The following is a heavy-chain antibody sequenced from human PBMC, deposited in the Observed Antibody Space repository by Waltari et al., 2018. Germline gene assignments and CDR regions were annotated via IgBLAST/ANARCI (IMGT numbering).Heavy chain of an antibody. CDR3: ARLPRGSVIIGAFDI. J-gene: IGHJ3*02. D-gene: IGHD3-22*01. CDR1: GDSITSHF. CDR2: MYFSGTH. V-gene: IGHV4-59*11. Sequence: VQLQESGPGLVKPSETLSLSCDVSGDSITSHFWSWIRQAPGKGLEWIGYMYFSGTHNYSPSLKSRVTISIDTSKNHFSLNLRSVTAADTAIYYCARLPRGSVIIGAFDIWGQGTQVTVSS.